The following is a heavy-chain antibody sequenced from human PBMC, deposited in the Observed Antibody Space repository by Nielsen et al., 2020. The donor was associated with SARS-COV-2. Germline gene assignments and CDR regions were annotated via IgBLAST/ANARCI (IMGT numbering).Heavy chain of an antibody. CDR2: IYYSGST. Sequence: SETLSLTCTVSGGSVSSGSYYWSWIRQPPGKGLEWIGYIYYSGSTNYNPSLKSRVTISVDTSKNQFSLKLSSVTAADTAVYYCARGSGWQWGIFDYWGQGTLVTVSS. D-gene: IGHD6-19*01. CDR1: GGSVSSGSYY. J-gene: IGHJ4*02. V-gene: IGHV4-61*01. CDR3: ARGSGWQWGIFDY.